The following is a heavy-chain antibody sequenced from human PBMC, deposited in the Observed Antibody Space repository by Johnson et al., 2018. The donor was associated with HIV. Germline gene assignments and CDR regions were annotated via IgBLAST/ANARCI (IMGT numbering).Heavy chain of an antibody. D-gene: IGHD3-9*01. CDR3: ASPEAPYYDILTGDCYSGAFDI. CDR2: ISGGTT. Sequence: VQLVESRGVLVQPGGSLRLSCAASGFTVSSNAMSWVRQAPGKGLEWVTSISGGTTYYADSRKGRFTLSRDNSKNTLYLQMNSLRAEDTAVYYCASPEAPYYDILTGDCYSGAFDIWGQGTMVTVSS. V-gene: IGHV3-38-3*01. CDR1: GFTVSSNA. J-gene: IGHJ3*02.